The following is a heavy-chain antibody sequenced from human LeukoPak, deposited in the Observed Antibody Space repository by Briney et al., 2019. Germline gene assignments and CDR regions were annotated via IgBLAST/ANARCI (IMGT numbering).Heavy chain of an antibody. Sequence: ASVKVSCKASGGTFSSYAISWVRQAPGQGLEWMGRIIPIFGTANYAQKFQGRVAFTTDESTSTAYMELSSLRSEDTAVYYCARVMYYDSSGLDYAFDIWGQGTMVTVSS. CDR2: IIPIFGTA. V-gene: IGHV1-69*05. CDR1: GGTFSSYA. J-gene: IGHJ3*02. CDR3: ARVMYYDSSGLDYAFDI. D-gene: IGHD3-22*01.